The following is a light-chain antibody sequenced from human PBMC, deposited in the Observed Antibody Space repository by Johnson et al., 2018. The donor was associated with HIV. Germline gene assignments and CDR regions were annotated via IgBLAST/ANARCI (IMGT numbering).Light chain of an antibody. CDR2: DNT. CDR3: GTWDSSLSRGG. Sequence: QSVLTQPPSVSAAPGQKVTISCSGSSSNIGNNYVSWYQQLPGTAPKLLIYDNTKRPSGIPDRFSGSKSGPSPTLGITGLPPGDEADYYCGTWDSSLSRGGFGTGTKVTV. CDR1: SSNIGNNY. V-gene: IGLV1-51*01. J-gene: IGLJ1*01.